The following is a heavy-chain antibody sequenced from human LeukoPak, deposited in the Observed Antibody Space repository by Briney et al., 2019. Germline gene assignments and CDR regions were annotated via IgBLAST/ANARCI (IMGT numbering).Heavy chain of an antibody. D-gene: IGHD1-1*01. CDR3: ARGEYTSGTFRGYYFDY. CDR1: GFTFSSYA. V-gene: IGHV3-23*01. CDR2: ISGSGGRT. J-gene: IGHJ4*02. Sequence: GGSLRLSCAASGFTFSSYAMSWVRQAPGKGLEWGSGISGSGGRTYYADSVKGRFTISRDISKNTLYLQMNSLRAEDTAVYSCARGEYTSGTFRGYYFDYWGQGTLVTVSS.